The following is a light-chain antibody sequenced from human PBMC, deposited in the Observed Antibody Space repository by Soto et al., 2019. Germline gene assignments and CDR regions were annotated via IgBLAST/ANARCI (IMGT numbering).Light chain of an antibody. CDR2: LGS. CDR1: QSLLHSTGYNY. J-gene: IGKJ1*01. Sequence: DIVMTQSPLSLPVTPGEPASISCRSSQSLLHSTGYNYLDWYLQKPGQSPQLLIYLGSNRASGVPYRSGVPASFTDFKLNITRLEPPYVLLSYCMPSLHTPSTFGQATKVFIK. V-gene: IGKV2-28*01. CDR3: MPSLHTPST.